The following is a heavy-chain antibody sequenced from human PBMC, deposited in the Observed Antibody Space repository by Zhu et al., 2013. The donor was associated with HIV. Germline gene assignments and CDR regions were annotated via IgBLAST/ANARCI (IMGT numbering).Heavy chain of an antibody. CDR2: IIPIFGTA. Sequence: QVQLVQSGAEVKKPGSSVKVSCKASGGTFSSYAISWVRQAPGQGLEWMGGIIPIFGTANYAQKFQGRVTITADESTSTAYMELSSLRSEDTAVYYCARGTYYDFWSGYYNYYYGMDVWGQGTTVTVSS. V-gene: IGHV1-69*01. J-gene: IGHJ6*02. CDR3: ARGTYYDFWSGYYNYYYGMDV. D-gene: IGHD3-3*01. CDR1: GGTFSSYA.